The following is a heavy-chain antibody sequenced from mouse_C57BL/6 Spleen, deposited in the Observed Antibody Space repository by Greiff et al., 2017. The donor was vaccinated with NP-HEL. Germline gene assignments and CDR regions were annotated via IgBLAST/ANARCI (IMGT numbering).Heavy chain of an antibody. CDR1: GFSFNTYA. V-gene: IGHV10-1*01. CDR2: IRSKSNNYAT. D-gene: IGHD2-4*01. Sequence: GGGLVQPKGSLKLSCAASGFSFNTYAMNWVRQAPGKGLEWVARIRSKSNNYATYYADSVKDRFTISRDDSESMLYLQMNNLKTEDTAMYYCVRQGDYRDYYAMDYWGQGTSVTVSS. J-gene: IGHJ4*01. CDR3: VRQGDYRDYYAMDY.